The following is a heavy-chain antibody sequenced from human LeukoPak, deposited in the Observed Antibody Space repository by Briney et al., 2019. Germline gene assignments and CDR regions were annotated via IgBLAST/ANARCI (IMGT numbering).Heavy chain of an antibody. CDR1: GGSITTNSYY. J-gene: IGHJ5*02. D-gene: IGHD3-10*01. Sequence: PSETLPLTCSFYGGSITTNSYYWAWIRQPPGKGLQWIGSRYYSGTTYYNPSLKSRVTISIDASKNHFSLKLTSVTAADTAVYYCARGDTILRGVYDFDPWGQGTLVTVSS. CDR3: ARGDTILRGVYDFDP. CDR2: RYYSGTT. V-gene: IGHV4-39*07.